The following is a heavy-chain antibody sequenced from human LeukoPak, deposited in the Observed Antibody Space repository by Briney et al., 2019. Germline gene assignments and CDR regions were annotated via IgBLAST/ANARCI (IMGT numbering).Heavy chain of an antibody. D-gene: IGHD6-13*01. Sequence: ASVKVSCKASGYTFTSYSISWVRQAPGQGLEWMGWISAYNGNTNYAQKLQGRVTMTTDTSTSTAYMELRSLRSDDTAVYYCARPAYGAANAEYFQHWGQGTLVTVSS. CDR3: ARPAYGAANAEYFQH. V-gene: IGHV1-18*01. CDR1: GYTFTSYS. CDR2: ISAYNGNT. J-gene: IGHJ1*01.